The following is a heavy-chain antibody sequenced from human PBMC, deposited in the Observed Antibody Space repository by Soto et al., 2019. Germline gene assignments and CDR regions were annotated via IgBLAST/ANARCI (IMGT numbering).Heavy chain of an antibody. CDR3: ARRARIAAAGLYYDGIAV. D-gene: IGHD6-13*01. Sequence: SETLWLTCTVSGGSISSSSYYWGWIRQPPGKGLEWIGSIYYSGSTYYNPSLKSRVTISVDTSKNQFSLKLSSVTAADTAVYYCARRARIAAAGLYYDGIAVWGHGTTV. CDR2: IYYSGST. CDR1: GGSISSSSYY. J-gene: IGHJ6*02. V-gene: IGHV4-39*01.